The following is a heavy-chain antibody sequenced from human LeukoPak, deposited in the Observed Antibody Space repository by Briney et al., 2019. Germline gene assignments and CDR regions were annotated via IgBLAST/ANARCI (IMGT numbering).Heavy chain of an antibody. Sequence: SGGSLRLSCEASGFTFSSYWMHWVRQAPGKGLVWVSRINKDGIITSYADSVKGRFTISRDNAKNTLYLQMHSLRAEDTAVYYCARDARGPVMATDYYYYYGMDVWGQGTTVTVSS. D-gene: IGHD5-24*01. CDR2: INKDGIIT. CDR3: ARDARGPVMATDYYYYYGMDV. CDR1: GFTFSSYW. J-gene: IGHJ6*02. V-gene: IGHV3-74*01.